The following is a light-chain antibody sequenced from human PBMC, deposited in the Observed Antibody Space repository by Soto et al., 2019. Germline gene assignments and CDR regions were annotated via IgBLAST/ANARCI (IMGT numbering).Light chain of an antibody. CDR1: QSVTSSY. J-gene: IGKJ1*01. Sequence: EIVLTQSPGTLSLSPGERATLSCRASQSVTSSYLAWYQQKPGQAPRLVMYGASIRTSGIPDRFSGSGSGTDFTLTISRLEPDDFAVYYCQQYVRAPWTFGQGTKVDIK. V-gene: IGKV3-20*01. CDR3: QQYVRAPWT. CDR2: GAS.